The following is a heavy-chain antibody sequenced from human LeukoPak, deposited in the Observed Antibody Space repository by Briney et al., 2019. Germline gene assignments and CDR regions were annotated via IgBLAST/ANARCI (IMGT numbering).Heavy chain of an antibody. D-gene: IGHD4-11*01. Sequence: SETLSLTCTVSGGSISSSSYYWGWIRQPPGKGLEWIGEINHSGSTNYNPSLKSRVTISVDTSKNQFSLKLSSVTAADTAVYYCARTRTITVTNFPFDYWGQGTLVTVSS. J-gene: IGHJ4*02. CDR2: INHSGST. CDR1: GGSISSSSYY. V-gene: IGHV4-39*07. CDR3: ARTRTITVTNFPFDY.